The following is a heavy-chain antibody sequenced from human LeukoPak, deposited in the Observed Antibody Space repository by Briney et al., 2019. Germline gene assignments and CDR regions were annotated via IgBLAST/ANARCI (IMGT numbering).Heavy chain of an antibody. CDR2: ISGSGGGT. V-gene: IGHV3-23*01. Sequence: GGSLRLSCAASGFTFSSYAMTWVRQAPGKGLEWVSAISGSGGGTYYADSVKGRFTISRDNSKNTLYPQTNSLRAEDTAVYYCAKYCSGGTCYRGFDPWGQGTLVTVSS. D-gene: IGHD2-15*01. J-gene: IGHJ5*02. CDR3: AKYCSGGTCYRGFDP. CDR1: GFTFSSYA.